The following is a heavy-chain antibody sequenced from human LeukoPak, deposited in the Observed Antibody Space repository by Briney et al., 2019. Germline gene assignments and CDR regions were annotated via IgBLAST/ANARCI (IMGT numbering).Heavy chain of an antibody. D-gene: IGHD3-22*01. J-gene: IGHJ6*02. CDR3: ARGGDYYDSSGYYLYYYGMDV. CDR2: IYYSGST. CDR1: GGSISSGDYY. V-gene: IGHV4-30-4*01. Sequence: ESPETLSLTCTVSGGSISSGDYYWSWIRQPPGKGLEWIGYIYYSGSTYYNPSLKSRVTISVDTSKNQFSLKLSSVTAADTAVYYCARGGDYYDSSGYYLYYYGMDVWGQGTTVTVSS.